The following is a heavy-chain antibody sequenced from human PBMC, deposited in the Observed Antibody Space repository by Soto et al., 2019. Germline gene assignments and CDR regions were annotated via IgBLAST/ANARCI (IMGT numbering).Heavy chain of an antibody. J-gene: IGHJ1*01. CDR2: IIPILGIA. V-gene: IGHV1-69*02. D-gene: IGHD6-13*01. CDR3: AASIEEQQLQYFQH. CDR1: GGTFSSYT. Sequence: GASVKVSCKASGGTFSSYTISWVRQAPGQGLEWMGRIIPILGIANYAQKFQGRVTITADKSTSTAYMELSSLRSEDTAVYYCAASIEEQQLQYFQHWGQGTLVNVSS.